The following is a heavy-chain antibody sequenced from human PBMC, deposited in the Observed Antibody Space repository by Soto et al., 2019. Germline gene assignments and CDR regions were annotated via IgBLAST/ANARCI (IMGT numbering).Heavy chain of an antibody. V-gene: IGHV4-59*01. CDR3: ARGGYGVDY. CDR1: GGSISSYY. CDR2: IYYSGST. J-gene: IGHJ4*02. Sequence: SETLSLTRTLSGGSISSYYWSWIRQPPGRGLEWIGYIYYSGSTNYNPSLKSRVTISVDTSKNQFSLKLSSVTAADTAVYYCARGGYGVDYWGQGTLVTVSS. D-gene: IGHD3-16*01.